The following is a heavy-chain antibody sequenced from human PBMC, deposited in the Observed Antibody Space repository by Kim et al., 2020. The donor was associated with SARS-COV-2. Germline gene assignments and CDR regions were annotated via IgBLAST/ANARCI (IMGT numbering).Heavy chain of an antibody. CDR2: IIPIFGTA. CDR3: ARAPAFFGSGYYPPYYFDY. CDR1: GGTFSSYA. V-gene: IGHV1-69*13. J-gene: IGHJ4*02. D-gene: IGHD3-3*01. Sequence: SVKVSCKASGGTFSSYAISWVRQAPGQGLEWMGGIIPIFGTANYAQKFQGRVTITADESTSTAYMELSSLRSEDTAVYYCARAPAFFGSGYYPPYYFDYWGQGTLVTVSS.